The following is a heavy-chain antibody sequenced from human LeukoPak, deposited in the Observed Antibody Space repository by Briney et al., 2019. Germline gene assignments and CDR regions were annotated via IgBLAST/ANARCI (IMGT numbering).Heavy chain of an antibody. Sequence: GRSLRLSCAASGFTFSSYAMHWVRQAPGKGLEWVAVISYDGSNKYYADSVKGRFTISRDNSKNTLYLQMNSLRAEDTAVYYCAKEIRGYSYGVSYDYWGQGTLVTVSS. CDR1: GFTFSSYA. J-gene: IGHJ4*02. CDR3: AKEIRGYSYGVSYDY. CDR2: ISYDGSNK. D-gene: IGHD5-18*01. V-gene: IGHV3-30*04.